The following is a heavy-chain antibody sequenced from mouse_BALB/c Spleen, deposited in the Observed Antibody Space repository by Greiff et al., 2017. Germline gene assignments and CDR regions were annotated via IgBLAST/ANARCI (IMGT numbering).Heavy chain of an antibody. CDR3: ARSGSSGSYAMDY. V-gene: IGHV3-1*02. D-gene: IGHD3-1*01. J-gene: IGHJ4*01. Sequence: EVKLMESGPDLVKPSQSLSLTCTVTGYSITSGYIWHWIRQFPGNKLEWMGYIHYSGSTNYNPSLKSRISITRDTSKNQFFLQLKSVTTEDTATYYCARSGSSGSYAMDYWGQGTSVTVSS. CDR2: IHYSGST. CDR1: GYSITSGYI.